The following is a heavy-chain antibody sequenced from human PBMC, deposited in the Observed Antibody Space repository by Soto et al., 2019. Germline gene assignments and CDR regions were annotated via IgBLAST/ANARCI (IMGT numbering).Heavy chain of an antibody. D-gene: IGHD1-26*01. V-gene: IGHV3-33*01. CDR1: AFSFNTYA. CDR3: SIDHLYSGGDVFVYY. CDR2: IWYDGSKT. J-gene: IGHJ4*02. Sequence: QVQLEESGGGVVQPGGSLRLSCATSAFSFNTYAMHWVRLAPGKGLEWVAVIWYDGSKTYYSDSVKGRFVISRDNSQNTVYLQMYGLRVEHPAVYYRSIDHLYSGGDVFVYYWGQGTLCTVSS.